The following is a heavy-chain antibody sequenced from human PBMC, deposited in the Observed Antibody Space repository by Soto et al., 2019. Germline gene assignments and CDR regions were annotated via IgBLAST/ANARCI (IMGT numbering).Heavy chain of an antibody. J-gene: IGHJ5*02. V-gene: IGHV1-69*13. Sequence: SVKVSCKASGGTLSSYAISWVRQAHGQGLEWMGGIIPIFGTANYAQKFQGRVTITADESTSTAYMELSSLRSEDTGVYYCATRRGIAVAGTQVLDPWGQGTLVTVSS. D-gene: IGHD6-19*01. CDR3: ATRRGIAVAGTQVLDP. CDR1: GGTLSSYA. CDR2: IIPIFGTA.